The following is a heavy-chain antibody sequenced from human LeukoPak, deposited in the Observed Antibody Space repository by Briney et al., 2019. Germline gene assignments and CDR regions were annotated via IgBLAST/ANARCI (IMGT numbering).Heavy chain of an antibody. CDR2: IYHSGST. CDR1: GASISSGGYS. CDR3: ARAVTTLGFDY. Sequence: PSQTLSLTCAVSGASISSGGYSWSWIRQPPGKGLEWIGYIYHSGSTYYNPSLKSRVTISVDRSKNQFSLKLSSVTAADTAVYYCARAVTTLGFDYWGQGTLVTVSS. V-gene: IGHV4-30-2*01. J-gene: IGHJ4*02. D-gene: IGHD4-11*01.